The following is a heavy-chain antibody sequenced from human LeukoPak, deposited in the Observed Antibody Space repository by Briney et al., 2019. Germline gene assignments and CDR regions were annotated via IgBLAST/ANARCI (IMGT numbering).Heavy chain of an antibody. CDR3: ARHTGRPQAGWFDP. D-gene: IGHD3-10*01. V-gene: IGHV5-51*01. Sequence: GESLKISCQDSGNTFGTYWVGWVCQKPGKGLEYIGIFFPGNSEVRYSPAFQGQVTISADRSISTAYLQWTSLKASDTAMYYCARHTGRPQAGWFDPWGQGTLVTVSS. CDR2: FFPGNSEV. CDR1: GNTFGTYW. J-gene: IGHJ5*02.